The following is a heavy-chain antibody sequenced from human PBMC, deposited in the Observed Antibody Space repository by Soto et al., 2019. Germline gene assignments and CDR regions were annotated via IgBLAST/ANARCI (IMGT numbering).Heavy chain of an antibody. V-gene: IGHV3-53*01. CDR1: GFTVSSNY. J-gene: IGHJ4*02. Sequence: GGSLRLSCAASGFTVSSNYMSWVRQAPGKGLEWVSVIYSGGSTYYADSVKGRFTISRDNSKNTLYLQMNSLRAEDTAVYYCARYWYYYDSSGYYGYFDYWGPGTLVPRSS. CDR2: IYSGGST. D-gene: IGHD3-22*01. CDR3: ARYWYYYDSSGYYGYFDY.